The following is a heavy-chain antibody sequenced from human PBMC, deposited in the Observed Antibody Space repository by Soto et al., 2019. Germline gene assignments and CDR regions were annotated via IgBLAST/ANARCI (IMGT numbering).Heavy chain of an antibody. Sequence: GGSLRLSCAASGFTFSSYAMSWVRQAPGKGLEWVSAISGSGGSTYYADSVKGRFTISRDNSKNTLYLQMNSLRAEDTAVYYCAKDRRSLVPNRSDNGQCFDYWGQGTLVTVSS. D-gene: IGHD1-1*01. CDR3: AKDRRSLVPNRSDNGQCFDY. CDR2: ISGSGGST. J-gene: IGHJ4*02. CDR1: GFTFSSYA. V-gene: IGHV3-23*01.